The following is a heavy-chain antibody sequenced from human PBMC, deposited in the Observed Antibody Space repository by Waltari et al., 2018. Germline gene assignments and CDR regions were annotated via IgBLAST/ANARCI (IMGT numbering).Heavy chain of an antibody. CDR2: RSYDGSNK. CDR1: GFTFSSYA. V-gene: IGHV3-30*01. Sequence: QVQLVESGGGVVQPGRSLRLSCAASGFTFSSYALPWVRQAPGKGVEWVEVRSYDGSNKDYAEAVKGRFTISRDNSKNTLYRQMNSLRAEDTAVYYCARGSAREFRLVDYWGQGTLVTVSS. CDR3: ARGSAREFRLVDY. J-gene: IGHJ4*02. D-gene: IGHD3-10*01.